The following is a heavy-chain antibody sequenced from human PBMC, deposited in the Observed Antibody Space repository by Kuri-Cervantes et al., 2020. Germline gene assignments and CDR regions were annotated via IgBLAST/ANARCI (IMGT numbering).Heavy chain of an antibody. CDR3: AKDGAKWARYYFDY. CDR1: GFTFSSNA. V-gene: IGHV3-30*04. CDR2: ISYDGRDT. D-gene: IGHD1-26*01. Sequence: GGSLRLSCAASGFTFSSNAMHWVRQTPGKGLEWVTVISYDGRDTKYADSVKGRFTISRDNSKNTLYLQMSSLRAEDTAVYYCAKDGAKWARYYFDYWGQGTLVTVSS. J-gene: IGHJ4*02.